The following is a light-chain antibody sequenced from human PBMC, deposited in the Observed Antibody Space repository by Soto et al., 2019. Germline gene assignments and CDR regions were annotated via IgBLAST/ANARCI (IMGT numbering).Light chain of an antibody. CDR2: DVS. J-gene: IGLJ2*01. V-gene: IGLV2-14*01. Sequence: QSALTQPASVSGSPGQSITISCTGTSSDVGGYNYVSWNQQHPGNAPKLMIYDVSNRPSGVSNRFSGSKSGNTASLTISGLQAEDEADYYCSSYTSSSTLVFGGGTKVTVL. CDR3: SSYTSSSTLV. CDR1: SSDVGGYNY.